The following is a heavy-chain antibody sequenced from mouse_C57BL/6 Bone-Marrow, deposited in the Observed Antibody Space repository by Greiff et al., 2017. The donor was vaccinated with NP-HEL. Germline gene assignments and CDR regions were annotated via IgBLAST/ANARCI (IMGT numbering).Heavy chain of an antibody. V-gene: IGHV14-4*01. J-gene: IGHJ4*01. D-gene: IGHD1-1*01. Sequence: VQLKQSGAELVRPGASVKLSCTVSGFNIKDDYMHWVKQRPEQGLEWIGWIDPENGATEYASKFQGKATITADTSSNPAYLQRSSLTSEDTAVYYCTTGGSSPYAMDYWGQGTSVTVSS. CDR3: TTGGSSPYAMDY. CDR2: IDPENGAT. CDR1: GFNIKDDY.